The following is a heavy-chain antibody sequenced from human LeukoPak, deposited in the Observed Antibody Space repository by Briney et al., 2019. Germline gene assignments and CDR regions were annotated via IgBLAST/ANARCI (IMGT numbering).Heavy chain of an antibody. CDR2: MSYDGSNK. V-gene: IGHV3-30-3*01. CDR3: ATPPSGYFPYYFDY. J-gene: IGHJ4*02. D-gene: IGHD3-22*01. Sequence: GGSLRLSCAASGFTFSSYAMHWVRQAPGKGLEWVAVMSYDGSNKYYADSVKGRFTISRDNSKNTLYLQMNSLRAEDTAVYYCATPPSGYFPYYFDYWGQGTLVTVSS. CDR1: GFTFSSYA.